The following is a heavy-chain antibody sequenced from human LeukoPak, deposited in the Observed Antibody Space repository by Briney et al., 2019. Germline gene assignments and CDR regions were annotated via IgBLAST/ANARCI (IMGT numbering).Heavy chain of an antibody. Sequence: GGSLRLSCAASGFTFSSYGMHWVRQAPGKGLEWVAVIWYDGSNKYYADSVKGRFAISRDNSKNTLYLQVNSLRAEDTAVYYCARDLMADWNDPDYYYGMDVWGQGTTVTVSS. CDR2: IWYDGSNK. CDR3: ARDLMADWNDPDYYYGMDV. V-gene: IGHV3-33*01. D-gene: IGHD1-1*01. J-gene: IGHJ6*02. CDR1: GFTFSSYG.